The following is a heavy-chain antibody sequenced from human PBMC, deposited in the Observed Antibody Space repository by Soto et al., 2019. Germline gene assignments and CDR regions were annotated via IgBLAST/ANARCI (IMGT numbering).Heavy chain of an antibody. CDR1: RFSFANYW. CDR2: IKEDGNEK. J-gene: IGHJ6*02. Sequence: GGSLRLSCAACRFSFANYWMSWVRQAPGKGLEWVGHIKEDGNEKSYADSVKGRFTISRDNAKKSVYLQMNSMRAEDTAVYYCARGIDDQASYGMDLWGQGTTVTVSS. V-gene: IGHV3-7*01. CDR3: ARGIDDQASYGMDL.